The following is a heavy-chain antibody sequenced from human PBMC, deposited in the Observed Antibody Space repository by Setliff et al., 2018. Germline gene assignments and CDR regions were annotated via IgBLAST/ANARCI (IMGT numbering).Heavy chain of an antibody. CDR3: ARGGYNFRSGYSAYYYDY. V-gene: IGHV4-59*03. Sequence: PSETLSLTCTVSGVSIRGFYWTWIRQSPKRGLEWLGYAFHTGKTDYNPSLMSRVIISIDMSRKQFSLKLSSVTAADTAMYFCARGGYNFRSGYSAYYYDYWGQGALVTVSS. D-gene: IGHD3-3*01. J-gene: IGHJ4*02. CDR1: GVSIRGFY. CDR2: AFHTGKT.